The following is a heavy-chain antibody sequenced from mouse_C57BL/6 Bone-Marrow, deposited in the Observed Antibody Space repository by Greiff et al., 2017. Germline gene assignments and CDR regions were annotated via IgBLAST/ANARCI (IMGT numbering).Heavy chain of an antibody. D-gene: IGHD1-1*01. CDR1: GYTFTSYD. CDR3: ASLEFDGSSGDWYFDV. V-gene: IGHV1-85*01. Sequence: VQLQQSGPELVKPGASVKLSCKASGYTFTSYDINWVKQRPGQGLEWIGWIYPRDGSTQYNEKFKGKATLTVDTSSSTAYMELHSLTSEDSAVYFCASLEFDGSSGDWYFDVWGTGTTVTVSS. CDR2: IYPRDGST. J-gene: IGHJ1*03.